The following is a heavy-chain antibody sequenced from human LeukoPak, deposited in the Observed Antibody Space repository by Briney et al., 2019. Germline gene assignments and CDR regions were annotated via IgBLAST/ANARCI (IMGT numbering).Heavy chain of an antibody. D-gene: IGHD6-13*01. CDR1: DYSISSDYY. CDR2: INHSGNT. J-gene: IGHJ6*03. CDR3: ARLAAAGRFTYYYMDV. V-gene: IGHV4-38-2*02. Sequence: PSETLSLTCTVFDYSISSDYYCGWIRQPPGKGLEWIGSINHSGNTYYSPSLKSRVTISVDTSKKQFSLKVTSVTAADTAMYYCARLAAAGRFTYYYMDVWGKGTTVTVSS.